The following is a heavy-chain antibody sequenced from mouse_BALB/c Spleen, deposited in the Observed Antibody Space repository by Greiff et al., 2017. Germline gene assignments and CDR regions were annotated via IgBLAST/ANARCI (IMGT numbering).Heavy chain of an antibody. V-gene: IGHV5-6-5*01. J-gene: IGHJ1*01. CDR3: ARGITTVVAFYWYFDV. CDR2: ISSGGST. D-gene: IGHD1-1*01. Sequence: DVKLVESGGGLVKPGGSLKLSCAASGFTFSSYAMSWVRQTPEKRLEWVASISSGGSTYYPDSVKGRFTISRDNARNILYLQMSSLRSEDTAMYYCARGITTVVAFYWYFDVWGAGTTVTVSS. CDR1: GFTFSSYA.